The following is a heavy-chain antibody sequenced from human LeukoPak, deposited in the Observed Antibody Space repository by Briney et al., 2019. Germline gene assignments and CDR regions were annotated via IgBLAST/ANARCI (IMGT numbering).Heavy chain of an antibody. V-gene: IGHV4-39*07. Sequence: SETLSLTCTVSGGSISSSSYYWGWIRQPPGKGLEWIGSIYYSGSTYYNPSLKSRVTISVDTSKNQFSLKLSSVTAADTAVYYCARDGGNNDYWGQGTPVTVSS. CDR3: ARDGGNNDY. CDR2: IYYSGST. J-gene: IGHJ4*02. D-gene: IGHD4-23*01. CDR1: GGSISSSSYY.